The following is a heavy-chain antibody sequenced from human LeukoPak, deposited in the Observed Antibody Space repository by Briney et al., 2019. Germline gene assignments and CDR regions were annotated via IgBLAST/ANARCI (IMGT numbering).Heavy chain of an antibody. CDR1: GYTFTSYG. D-gene: IGHD1-26*01. V-gene: IGHV7-4-1*02. CDR3: ARPYAPYSGSYYWYFQH. CDR2: INTNTGNP. Sequence: WASVKVSCKASGYTFTSYGISWVRQAPGQGLEWMGWINTNTGNPTYAQGFTGRFVFSLDTSVSTAYLQISSLKAEDTAVYYCARPYAPYSGSYYWYFQHWGQGTLVTVSS. J-gene: IGHJ1*01.